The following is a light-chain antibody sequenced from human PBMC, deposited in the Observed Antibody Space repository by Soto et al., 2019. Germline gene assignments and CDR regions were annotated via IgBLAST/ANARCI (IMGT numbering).Light chain of an antibody. J-gene: IGKJ5*01. CDR1: QSISNY. CDR2: DAS. Sequence: EIVLTQSPATLSLSPGERATLSCRASQSISNYLAWYQHKPGQAPRILIYDASKRATVIPARFSGSWSGTDFTLTISSLMPEDVAVYYGQQRYTWITICKGARLEI. V-gene: IGKV3-11*01. CDR3: QQRYTWIT.